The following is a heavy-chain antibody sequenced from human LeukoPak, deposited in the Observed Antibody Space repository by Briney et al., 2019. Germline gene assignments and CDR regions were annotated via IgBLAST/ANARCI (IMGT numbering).Heavy chain of an antibody. CDR1: GYTFTSYA. CDR3: AAGYYDILSG. D-gene: IGHD3-9*01. CDR2: ISAYNGHT. V-gene: IGHV1-18*01. J-gene: IGHJ4*02. Sequence: GASVKVSCKASGYTFTSYAINWVRQAPGQGLEWMGWISAYNGHTNYAQKFQERVSITRDMSRSTVYMELSSLRSEDTAVYYCAAGYYDILSGWGQGTLVTVSS.